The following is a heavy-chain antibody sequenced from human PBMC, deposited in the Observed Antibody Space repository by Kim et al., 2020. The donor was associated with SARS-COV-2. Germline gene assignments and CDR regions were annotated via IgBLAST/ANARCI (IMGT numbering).Heavy chain of an antibody. CDR3: ARQIGGSYTGDFDY. D-gene: IGHD1-26*01. V-gene: IGHV4-59*08. J-gene: IGHJ4*02. Sequence: NPSLTSRVTISVDTSKNQFSLKLSSVTAADTAVYFCARQIGGSYTGDFDYWGQGTLVTVSS.